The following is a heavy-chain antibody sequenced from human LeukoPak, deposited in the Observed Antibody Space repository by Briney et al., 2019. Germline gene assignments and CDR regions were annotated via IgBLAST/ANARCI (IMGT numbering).Heavy chain of an antibody. V-gene: IGHV4-34*01. CDR2: INHSGST. CDR3: ARAVCSSTSCPTFDP. CDR1: GGSFSGYY. D-gene: IGHD2-2*01. Sequence: SETLSLTCAVYGGSFSGYYWSWIRRPPGKGLEWIGEINHSGSTNYNPSLKSRVTISVDTSKNQFSLKLSSVTAADTAVYYCARAVCSSTSCPTFDPWGQGTLVTVSS. J-gene: IGHJ5*02.